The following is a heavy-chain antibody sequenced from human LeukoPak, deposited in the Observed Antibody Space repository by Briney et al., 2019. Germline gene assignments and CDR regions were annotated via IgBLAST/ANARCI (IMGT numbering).Heavy chain of an antibody. D-gene: IGHD7-27*01. Sequence: PSETLSLTCTVSGGSISNYYWNWIRQPPGKGLEWIGSIYYSGSTYYNPSLKSRVTISADTSQNQFSLKLSSVTAADTAVYYCASRKLGNDYWGQGTLVTVSS. J-gene: IGHJ4*02. CDR1: GGSISNYY. CDR2: IYYSGST. CDR3: ASRKLGNDY. V-gene: IGHV4-59*01.